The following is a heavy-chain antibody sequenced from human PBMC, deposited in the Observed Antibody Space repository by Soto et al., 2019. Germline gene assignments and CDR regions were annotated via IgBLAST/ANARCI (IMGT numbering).Heavy chain of an antibody. D-gene: IGHD3-22*01. V-gene: IGHV1-69*01. CDR3: ARQFDYDTSGYYYAY. CDR1: GGTFNKYA. Sequence: QVQLVQSGTEVKKPGSSVKVSCKASGGTFNKYAIDWVRQAPGQGLEWMGGITPLFGTPNYAQGFQGRVTISADEVTSTAYMELRSLRSDDTGVYYCARQFDYDTSGYYYAYWGQGTLVTVSS. CDR2: ITPLFGTP. J-gene: IGHJ4*02.